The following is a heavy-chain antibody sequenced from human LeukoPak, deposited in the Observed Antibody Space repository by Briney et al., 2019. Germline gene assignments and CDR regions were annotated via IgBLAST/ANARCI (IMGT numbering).Heavy chain of an antibody. Sequence: SETLSLTCTVSGDSINRGGYYWSWIRQHPGKGLEWIGYIYYSVSSYYNPSFMSRLTISVDTSKNQFSLKLSSVTAADTAVYYCARGNSSGFRWGQGTLVTVSS. CDR2: IYYSVSS. CDR1: GDSINRGGYY. D-gene: IGHD3-22*01. CDR3: ARGNSSGFR. J-gene: IGHJ4*02. V-gene: IGHV4-31*03.